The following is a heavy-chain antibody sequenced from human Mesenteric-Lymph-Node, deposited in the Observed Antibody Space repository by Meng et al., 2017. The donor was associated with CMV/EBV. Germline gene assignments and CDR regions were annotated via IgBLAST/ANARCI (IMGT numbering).Heavy chain of an antibody. Sequence: GESLKISCAASGFIVSNNYMGWVRQAPGLGLEWVSIIYSFGTTYYADSVKGRFTISRDNSKNTVFLQLNSLRAEDTAVYYCARVGTMARGVIIDYYYYGMDVWGQGTTVTVSS. CDR2: IYSFGTT. D-gene: IGHD3-10*01. CDR3: ARVGTMARGVIIDYYYYGMDV. V-gene: IGHV3-53*01. J-gene: IGHJ6*02. CDR1: GFIVSNNY.